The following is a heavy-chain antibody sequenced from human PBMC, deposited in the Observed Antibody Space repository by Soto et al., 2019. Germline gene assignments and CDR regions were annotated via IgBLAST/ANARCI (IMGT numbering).Heavy chain of an antibody. CDR2: IIPNSGTT. CDR1: GGSFRNFV. J-gene: IGHJ4*02. CDR3: ARDLGGEATIRF. D-gene: IGHD3-16*01. Sequence: QVQLVQSGAEVKTPGSSVKVSCKASGGSFRNFVISWVRQAPGQGLEWMGGIIPNSGTTNYAQKFQGKVTITADESTSTAYMELSGLTSEDTSLYYCARDLGGEATIRFWGQGTLVTVSS. V-gene: IGHV1-69*01.